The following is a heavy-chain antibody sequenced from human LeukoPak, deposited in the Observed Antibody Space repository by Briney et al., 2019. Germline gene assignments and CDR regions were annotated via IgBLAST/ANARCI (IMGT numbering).Heavy chain of an antibody. V-gene: IGHV3-21*01. CDR2: ISTSSSYI. J-gene: IGHJ3*02. CDR3: ARFEDNWNVGVFDI. D-gene: IGHD1-20*01. CDR1: GFTFNRYN. Sequence: GGSLRLSCAPSGFTFNRYNMNWVRRAPGKGLEWVSSISTSSSYIYYADSVRGRFTIYRDNAKNSVFLQMNSLRAEDTAVYYCARFEDNWNVGVFDIWGQGTMVTVSS.